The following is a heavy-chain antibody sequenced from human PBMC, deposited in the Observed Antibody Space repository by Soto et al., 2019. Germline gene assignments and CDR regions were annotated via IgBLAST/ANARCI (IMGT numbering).Heavy chain of an antibody. CDR1: GGSISSSNC. CDR2: IYHSGST. Sequence: PWDTLSITLAVSGGSISSSNCLSFVRQPGGEGLGWIGEIYHSGSTNYNPSLKSRVTISVDKSKNQFSLKLSSVTAADTAVYYCARSKEEGYNWNDVGYYYGMDLWGQGTTVTVSS. J-gene: IGHJ6*02. V-gene: IGHV4-4*02. D-gene: IGHD1-1*01. CDR3: ARSKEEGYNWNDVGYYYGMDL.